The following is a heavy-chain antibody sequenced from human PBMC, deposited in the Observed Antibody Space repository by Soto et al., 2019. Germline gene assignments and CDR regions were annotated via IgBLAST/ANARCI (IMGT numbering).Heavy chain of an antibody. CDR2: MNPNSGNT. Sequence: QVQLVQSGAEVKKPGASVKVSCKASGYTFTSYDINWVRQATGQGLEWMGWMNPNSGNTGYAQKFQGRVTMTRHTSISTAYMEPSSLRSEDTAVYYCAGASYQRPDGPFYYWGQGTLVTVSS. CDR1: GYTFTSYD. CDR3: AGASYQRPDGPFYY. J-gene: IGHJ4*02. D-gene: IGHD2-2*01. V-gene: IGHV1-8*01.